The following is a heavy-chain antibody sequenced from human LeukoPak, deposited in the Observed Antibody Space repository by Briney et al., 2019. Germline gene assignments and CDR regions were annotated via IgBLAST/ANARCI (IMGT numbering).Heavy chain of an antibody. Sequence: ASVKVSCKTFGYMFTGYYMYWVRQAPGQGLELMGWIKPYSGDTKYTQKFQGRVTMTSDTSISTAYMELSRLRSDDTAVYYCARDPNPVVAATSYYYYYMDVWGKGTTVTVSS. D-gene: IGHD2-15*01. CDR3: ARDPNPVVAATSYYYYYMDV. CDR2: IKPYSGDT. CDR1: GYMFTGYY. J-gene: IGHJ6*03. V-gene: IGHV1-2*02.